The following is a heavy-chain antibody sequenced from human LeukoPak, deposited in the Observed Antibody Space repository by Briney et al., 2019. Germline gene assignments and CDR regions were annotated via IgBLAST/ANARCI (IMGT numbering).Heavy chain of an antibody. CDR3: ARDRGYAYFIDY. J-gene: IGHJ4*02. Sequence: SETLSLTCTVSGDSISSGPYYWGWIRQPPGKGLEWIGYIFYSGSTNYNPSLKSRVTISVDTSKNQFSLKLSSVTAADTAVYYCARDRGYAYFIDYWGQGTLVTVSS. CDR1: GDSISSGPYY. V-gene: IGHV4-61*01. D-gene: IGHD3-16*01. CDR2: IFYSGST.